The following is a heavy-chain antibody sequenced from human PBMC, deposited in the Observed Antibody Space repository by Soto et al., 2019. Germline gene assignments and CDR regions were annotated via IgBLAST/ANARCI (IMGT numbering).Heavy chain of an antibody. CDR3: AGFLLYCGDYAAFDI. CDR2: INHSGST. Sequence: PSETLSLTCAVYGGSFSDYYWSWIRQPPGKGLEWIGEINHSGSTNYNPSLKSRVTISLDTSKNQVSLRLSSVTAADTAVYYCAGFLLYCGDYAAFDIWVQGTMVTVSS. D-gene: IGHD2-21*02. CDR1: GGSFSDYY. V-gene: IGHV4-34*01. J-gene: IGHJ3*02.